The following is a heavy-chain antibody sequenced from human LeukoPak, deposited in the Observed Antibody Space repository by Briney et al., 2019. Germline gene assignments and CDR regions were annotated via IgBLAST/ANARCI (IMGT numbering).Heavy chain of an antibody. V-gene: IGHV4-31*11. CDR2: IYYSGST. D-gene: IGHD5-18*01. Sequence: SETLSLTCAVYGGSFSGYYWSWIRQHPGKGLEWIGYIYYSGSTYYNPSLKSRVTISVDTSKNQFSLKLSSVTAADTAVYYCARWVTAMENWGQGTLVTVSS. CDR1: GGSFSGYY. J-gene: IGHJ4*02. CDR3: ARWVTAMEN.